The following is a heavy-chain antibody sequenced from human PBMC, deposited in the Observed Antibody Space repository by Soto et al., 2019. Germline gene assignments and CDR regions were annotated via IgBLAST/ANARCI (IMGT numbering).Heavy chain of an antibody. D-gene: IGHD3-16*02. V-gene: IGHV3-30*18. CDR2: ISYDGSNK. J-gene: IGHJ5*02. CDR1: GFTFSSCG. CDR3: AKGRGREDDYVWGSYRYTPNWFDP. Sequence: GGSLRLSCAASGFTFSSCGMHWVRQAPGKGLEWVAVISYDGSNKYYADSVKGRFTISRDNSKNTLYLQMNSLRAEDTAVYYCAKGRGREDDYVWGSYRYTPNWFDPWGQGTMVTVSS.